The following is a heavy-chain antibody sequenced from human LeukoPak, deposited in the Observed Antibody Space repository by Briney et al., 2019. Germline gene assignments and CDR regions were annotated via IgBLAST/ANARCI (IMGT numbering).Heavy chain of an antibody. CDR2: IYYSGNT. J-gene: IGHJ2*01. D-gene: IGHD1-26*01. CDR3: ASPGSGSYYTYWYFDL. V-gene: IGHV4-39*01. Sequence: SETLSLTCTVSGVSISSSNSYWGWIRQPPGKGLEWIGSIYYSGNTYYNASLKSQVSISIDTSKNQFSLRLTSVTAADTAVYYCASPGSGSYYTYWYFDLWGRGTLVTVSS. CDR1: GVSISSSNSY.